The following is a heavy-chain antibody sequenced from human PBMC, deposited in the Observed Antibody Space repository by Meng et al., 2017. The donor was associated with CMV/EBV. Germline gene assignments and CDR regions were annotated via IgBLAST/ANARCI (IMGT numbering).Heavy chain of an antibody. CDR2: ISYDGSNK. J-gene: IGHJ6*02. CDR3: ARGIDYDFWSGYLFAGDYYYGMDV. CDR1: GFTFSSYA. D-gene: IGHD3-3*01. V-gene: IGHV3-30-3*01. Sequence: GESLKISCAASGFTFSSYAMHWVRQAPGKGLEWVAVISYDGSNKYYADSVKGRFTISRDNSKNTLYLQMNSLRAEDTAVYYCARGIDYDFWSGYLFAGDYYYGMDVWGQGTTVTVSS.